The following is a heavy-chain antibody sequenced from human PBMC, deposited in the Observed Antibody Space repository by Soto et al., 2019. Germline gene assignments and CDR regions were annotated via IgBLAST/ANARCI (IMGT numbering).Heavy chain of an antibody. CDR3: AKRYSYDSSAPMDV. D-gene: IGHD3-22*01. Sequence: QVQVVESGGGVVQPGRSLRLSCAASGFTFSNYGMHWVRQAPGKGLEWVAVISYDGSNQYYADSVKGRFTISRDNSKNTLYLQMNSLRAEDTALYYCAKRYSYDSSAPMDVWGQGTTVTVSS. J-gene: IGHJ6*02. V-gene: IGHV3-30*18. CDR1: GFTFSNYG. CDR2: ISYDGSNQ.